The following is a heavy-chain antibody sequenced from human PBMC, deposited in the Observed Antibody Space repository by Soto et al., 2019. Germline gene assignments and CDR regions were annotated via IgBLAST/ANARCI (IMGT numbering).Heavy chain of an antibody. V-gene: IGHV4-39*01. CDR1: GGSISSSSYY. CDR3: ARLRHNWFDP. J-gene: IGHJ5*02. Sequence: QLQLQESGPGLVKPSETLSLTCTVSGGSISSSSYYWGWLRQPPGKGLEWIGSIYYSGSTYYNPSLKSRVTISVDTSKNQFSLKLSSVTAADTAVYYCARLRHNWFDPWGQGTLVTVSS. CDR2: IYYSGST.